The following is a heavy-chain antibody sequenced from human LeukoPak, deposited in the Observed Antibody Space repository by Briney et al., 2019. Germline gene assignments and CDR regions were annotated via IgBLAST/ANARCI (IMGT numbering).Heavy chain of an antibody. Sequence: ASVKVSCKASGYTFTSYYMHWVRQAPGQGLEWMGIINPSGGSTSYAQKFQGRVTMTRDMSTSTVYMELSSLRSEDTAVYYCARESSSGTYDYGGQGTLVTVSS. J-gene: IGHJ4*02. CDR2: INPSGGST. V-gene: IGHV1-46*01. CDR3: ARESSSGTYDY. D-gene: IGHD3-22*01. CDR1: GYTFTSYY.